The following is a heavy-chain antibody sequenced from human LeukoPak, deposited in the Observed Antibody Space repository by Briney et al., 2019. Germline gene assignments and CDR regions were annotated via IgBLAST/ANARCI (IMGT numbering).Heavy chain of an antibody. CDR2: ISADGGTT. V-gene: IGHV3-43*02. J-gene: IGHJ4*02. CDR1: GLNFGDYA. CDR3: AKESGKFDY. Sequence: GGSLRLSCVVSGLNFGDYAMHWVRQPPGKGLEWVSLISADGGTTFSADSVKGRFTIARDNSKNSLYLQMNSLRSEDTAMYFCAKESGKFDYWGQGTLVAVST.